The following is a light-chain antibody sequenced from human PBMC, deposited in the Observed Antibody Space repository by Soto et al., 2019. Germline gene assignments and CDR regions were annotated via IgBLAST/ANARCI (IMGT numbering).Light chain of an antibody. CDR3: ATWDDSLNGFYV. Sequence: QAVRTQPHTASGTTGQGVTIPRSGSTSNIGSNYVYWYQQLPGTAPKILIYRNNPRPSGVPDRFSGSKSCASASLAISGLRSDDAADYFCATWDDSLNGFYVFGTGTKVTVL. V-gene: IGLV1-47*01. J-gene: IGLJ1*01. CDR2: RNN. CDR1: TSNIGSNY.